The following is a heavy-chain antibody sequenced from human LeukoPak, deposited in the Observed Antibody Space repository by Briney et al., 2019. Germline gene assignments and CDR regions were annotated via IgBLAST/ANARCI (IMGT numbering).Heavy chain of an antibody. J-gene: IGHJ6*02. D-gene: IGHD6-13*01. V-gene: IGHV3-23*01. CDR1: GFTFSSYA. CDR3: AKRTEPENPGYSSSWWDYYYYYGMDV. Sequence: GGSLRLSCAASGFTFSSYAMSRVRQAPGKGLEWVSAISGSGGSTYYADSVKGRFTISRDNSKNTLYLQMNSLRAEDTAVYYCAKRTEPENPGYSSSWWDYYYYYGMDVWGQGTTVTVSS. CDR2: ISGSGGST.